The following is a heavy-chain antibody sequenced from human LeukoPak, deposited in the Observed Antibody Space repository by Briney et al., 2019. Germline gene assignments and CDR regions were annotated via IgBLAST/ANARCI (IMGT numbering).Heavy chain of an antibody. V-gene: IGHV3-11*05. D-gene: IGHD7-27*01. CDR1: GFTFSNYY. Sequence: GGSLRLSCAASGFTFSNYYMSWIRQAPGKGLEWVSYISSSSSYTNYADSVKGRFTISRDNAKNSLYLQMNSLRAEDTAVYYCARDKVTRKLGIDYWGQGTLVTVSS. CDR3: ARDKVTRKLGIDY. J-gene: IGHJ4*02. CDR2: ISSSSSYT.